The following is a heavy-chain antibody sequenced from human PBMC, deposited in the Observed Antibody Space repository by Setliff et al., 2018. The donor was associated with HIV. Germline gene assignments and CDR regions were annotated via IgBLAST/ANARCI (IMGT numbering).Heavy chain of an antibody. V-gene: IGHV3-21*06. Sequence: PGGSLRLSCKASGFSFRSYAMNWVRQAPGKGLEWVSSISSSGSVTYSADSVKGRLTISRDDAKNSLYLQMDSLKTEDTAVYYCAKAGASTSPAHAHMDVWGQGTTVTVSS. CDR3: AKAGASTSPAHAHMDV. J-gene: IGHJ6*02. D-gene: IGHD2-2*01. CDR2: ISSSGSVT. CDR1: GFSFRSYA.